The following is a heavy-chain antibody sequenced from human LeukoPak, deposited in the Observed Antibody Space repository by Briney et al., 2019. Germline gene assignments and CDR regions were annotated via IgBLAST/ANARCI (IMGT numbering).Heavy chain of an antibody. V-gene: IGHV3-33*01. J-gene: IGHJ1*01. CDR2: IWYDGNNK. CDR3: ARAFYGDARMGLEH. CDR1: GFTFSNYG. D-gene: IGHD4-17*01. Sequence: GRSLRLSCAASGFTFSNYGMNCVRQARGKGLEGVAVIWYDGNNKYYADSAKGRFTISRDNSKNTLSLQMNSLRAEDTAVYYCARAFYGDARMGLEHWGQGTLVTVSS.